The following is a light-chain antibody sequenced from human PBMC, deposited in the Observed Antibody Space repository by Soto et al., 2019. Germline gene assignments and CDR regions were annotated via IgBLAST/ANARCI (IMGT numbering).Light chain of an antibody. J-gene: IGKJ4*01. Sequence: EIVMTQSPATVSVSPGERATLSCRASQSVSSNLAWYQQKPGQAPRLLMYDASTRATGIPARFSGSGSGTEFTLTISSLQSEDFAVYYCQQYNNWLTFGGGTKVEIK. CDR3: QQYNNWLT. V-gene: IGKV3-15*01. CDR2: DAS. CDR1: QSVSSN.